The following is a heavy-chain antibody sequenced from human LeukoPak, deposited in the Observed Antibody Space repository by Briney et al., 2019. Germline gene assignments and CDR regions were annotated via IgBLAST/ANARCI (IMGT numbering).Heavy chain of an antibody. CDR1: GGSFSGYY. J-gene: IGHJ4*02. Sequence: SETLFLTCAVYGGSFSGYYWSWVRQPPGKGLEWIGEVDHVGSAHYNPSLKSRVTISEDRSKNQFSLRLSSVTAADTAVYYCARGEGSGSFLSYFDYWGQGGLVTVYS. CDR3: ARGEGSGSFLSYFDY. V-gene: IGHV4-34*01. D-gene: IGHD3-10*01. CDR2: VDHVGSA.